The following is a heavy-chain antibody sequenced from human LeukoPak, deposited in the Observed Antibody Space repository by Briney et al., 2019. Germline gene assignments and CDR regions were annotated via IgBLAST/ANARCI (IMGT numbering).Heavy chain of an antibody. CDR3: AKSPYDILTGYDY. J-gene: IGHJ4*02. Sequence: GGSLRLSCAASGFTFSSYAMSWVRQAPGKGLEWVSAISGSGGSTYYADSVKGRLTISRDNSKNTLYLQMNSLRAEDTAVYYCAKSPYDILTGYDYWGQGTLVTVSS. D-gene: IGHD3-9*01. CDR2: ISGSGGST. CDR1: GFTFSSYA. V-gene: IGHV3-23*01.